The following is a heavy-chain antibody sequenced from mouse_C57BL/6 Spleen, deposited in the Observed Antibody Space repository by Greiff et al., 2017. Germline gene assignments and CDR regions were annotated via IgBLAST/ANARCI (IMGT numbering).Heavy chain of an antibody. Sequence: QVQLQQSGAELVRPGASVTLSCKASGYTFTDYEMHWVKQTPVHGLEWIGAIDPETGGTAYNQKFKGKAILTADKSSSTAYMELRSLTSEDSAVHYCTRRGVRWYFDVWGTGTTVTVSS. CDR2: IDPETGGT. D-gene: IGHD2-2*01. CDR1: GYTFTDYE. J-gene: IGHJ1*03. V-gene: IGHV1-15*01. CDR3: TRRGVRWYFDV.